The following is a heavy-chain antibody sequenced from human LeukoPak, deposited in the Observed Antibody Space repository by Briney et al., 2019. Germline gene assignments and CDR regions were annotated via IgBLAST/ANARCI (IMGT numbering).Heavy chain of an antibody. CDR2: ISSSSSYI. CDR3: ARDHSGIDYYDSSGFFDY. D-gene: IGHD3-22*01. V-gene: IGHV3-21*01. CDR1: GFTFSSYA. Sequence: GGSLRLSCAASGFTFSSYAMSWVRQAPGKGLEWVSSISSSSSYIYYADSVKGRFTISRDNAKNSLYLQMNSLRAEDTAVYYCARDHSGIDYYDSSGFFDYWGQGTLVTVSS. J-gene: IGHJ4*02.